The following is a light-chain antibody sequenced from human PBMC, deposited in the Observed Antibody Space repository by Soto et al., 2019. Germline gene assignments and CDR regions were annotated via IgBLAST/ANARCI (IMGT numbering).Light chain of an antibody. Sequence: DIQMTQSPSTLSGSLGDRVTITCRASQTISSWLAWYQQKPGKAPKLLIYKASTLESGVPSRFSGSGSGTEFTLTISSLQHDDVVTYYCQHYNSYSEAFGQGTKVELK. CDR1: QTISSW. J-gene: IGKJ1*01. CDR3: QHYNSYSEA. CDR2: KAS. V-gene: IGKV1-5*03.